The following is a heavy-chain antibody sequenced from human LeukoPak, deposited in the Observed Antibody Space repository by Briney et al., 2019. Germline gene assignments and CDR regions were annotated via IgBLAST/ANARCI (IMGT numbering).Heavy chain of an antibody. CDR2: IYYSGST. Sequence: PSQTLSLTCTVSGGSIGSGGYYWSWIRQHPGKGLERIGYIYYSGSTYYNPSLKSRVTISVDTSKNQFSLKLSSVTAADTAVYYCAREIRPMSYYYDSSGHMDYWGQGTLVTVSS. D-gene: IGHD3-22*01. V-gene: IGHV4-31*03. CDR1: GGSIGSGGYY. J-gene: IGHJ4*02. CDR3: AREIRPMSYYYDSSGHMDY.